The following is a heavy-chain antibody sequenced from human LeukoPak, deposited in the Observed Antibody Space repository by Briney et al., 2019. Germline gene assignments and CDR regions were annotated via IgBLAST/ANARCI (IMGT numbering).Heavy chain of an antibody. Sequence: GRSLRLSCAASGFTFSSYGMHWVRQAPGKGLEWVAVISYDGSNKYYADSVKGRFTISRDNSKNTLNLQMNSLRAEDTAVYYCAKGGSGWPYGMDVWGKGTTVTVSS. V-gene: IGHV3-30*18. D-gene: IGHD6-19*01. CDR2: ISYDGSNK. CDR3: AKGGSGWPYGMDV. CDR1: GFTFSSYG. J-gene: IGHJ6*04.